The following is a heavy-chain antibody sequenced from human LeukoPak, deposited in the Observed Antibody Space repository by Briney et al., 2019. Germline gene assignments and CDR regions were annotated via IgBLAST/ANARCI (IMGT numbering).Heavy chain of an antibody. J-gene: IGHJ4*02. D-gene: IGHD6-19*01. CDR3: ASLVAGDFDY. Sequence: GGSLRLSCAASGFTFSSYSMNWVRQAPGKGLEWVSSISSSSSYIYYADSVKGRFTISRDNAKNSPYLQMNSLRAEDTAVYYCASLVAGDFDYWGQGTLVTVSS. CDR1: GFTFSSYS. V-gene: IGHV3-21*01. CDR2: ISSSSSYI.